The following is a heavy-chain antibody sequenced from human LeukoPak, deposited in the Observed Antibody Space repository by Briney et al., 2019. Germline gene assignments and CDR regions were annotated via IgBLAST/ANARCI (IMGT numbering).Heavy chain of an antibody. J-gene: IGHJ3*02. CDR2: ISGSGGST. CDR1: GFTFSSYA. Sequence: PGGSLRLSCAASGFTFSSYAMSWVRQAPGKGLEWVSAISGSGGSTYYADSVKGRFTISRDNSKNTLYLQMNSLRAEDTAVYYCAKDRNYDFWSGHPRGAFDIWGQGTMVTVSS. D-gene: IGHD3-3*01. CDR3: AKDRNYDFWSGHPRGAFDI. V-gene: IGHV3-23*01.